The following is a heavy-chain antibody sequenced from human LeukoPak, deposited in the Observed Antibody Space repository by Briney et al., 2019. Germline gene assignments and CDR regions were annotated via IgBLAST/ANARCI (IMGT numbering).Heavy chain of an antibody. CDR2: IYTSGST. CDR3: ARDITYYYDSSGYSDAFDI. D-gene: IGHD3-22*01. V-gene: IGHV4-61*02. J-gene: IGHJ3*02. CDR1: GGSISSGSYY. Sequence: SGTLSLTCTVSGGSISSGSYYWSWIRQPAGKGLEWIGRIYTSGSTNYNPSLKSRVTISVDTSKNQFSLKLSSVTAADTAVYYCARDITYYYDSSGYSDAFDIWGQGTMVTVSS.